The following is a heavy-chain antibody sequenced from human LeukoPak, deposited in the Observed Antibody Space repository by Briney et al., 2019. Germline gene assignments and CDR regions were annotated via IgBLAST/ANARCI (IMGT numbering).Heavy chain of an antibody. CDR3: AKGPYASGSYFSGGYYYYVDV. V-gene: IGHV3-7*01. Sequence: GGSLRLSCAASGFTLDTYWMTWVRQAPGKGLEWVANIKQDGSEKNYADSVKGRFTISRDNAKNSLYLQMNSLRAEDTAVYYCAKGPYASGSYFSGGYYYYVDVWGKGTTVTISS. CDR1: GFTLDTYW. D-gene: IGHD3-10*01. J-gene: IGHJ6*03. CDR2: IKQDGSEK.